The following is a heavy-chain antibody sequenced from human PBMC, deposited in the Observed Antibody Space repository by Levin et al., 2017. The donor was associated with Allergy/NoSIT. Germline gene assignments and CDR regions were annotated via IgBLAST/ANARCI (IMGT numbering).Heavy chain of an antibody. D-gene: IGHD2-15*01. V-gene: IGHV3-53*01. J-gene: IGHJ6*03. CDR1: GFTVSSNY. Sequence: GGSLRLSCAASGFTVSSNYMSWVRQAPGKGLEWVSFIYSGGSTYYADSVKGRFTISRDNSKNTLYLQMNSLRAEDTAVDYCARRGSGSYDDYMDVWGKGTTVTVSS. CDR2: IYSGGST. CDR3: ARRGSGSYDDYMDV.